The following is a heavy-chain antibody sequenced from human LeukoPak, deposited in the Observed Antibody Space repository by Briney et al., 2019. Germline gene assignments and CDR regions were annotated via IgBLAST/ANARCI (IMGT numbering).Heavy chain of an antibody. J-gene: IGHJ5*02. CDR1: GCTFTSYY. Sequence: GASVKVSCRASGCTFTSYYMHWVRQAPGQGLEWMGIINPSGGSTSYAQKFQGRVTITADKSTSTAYMELSSLRSEDTAVYYCAREPPDIVVVVAASNWFDPWGQGTLVTVSS. D-gene: IGHD2-15*01. CDR3: AREPPDIVVVVAASNWFDP. V-gene: IGHV1-46*01. CDR2: INPSGGST.